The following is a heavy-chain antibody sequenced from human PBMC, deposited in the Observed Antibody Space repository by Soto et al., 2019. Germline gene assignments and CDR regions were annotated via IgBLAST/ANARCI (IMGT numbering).Heavy chain of an antibody. V-gene: IGHV1-69*01. CDR2: VIPIYDTT. CDR1: GGTFSSYA. CDR3: ARSQGSSSSLEIYYYYYYGMDV. Sequence: QVQLVQSGAEVKKPGSSVKVSCKASGGTFSSYAISWVRQAPGQGLEWMGGVIPIYDTTNYVQKFQGRVTINAAEPTSTASMELSSLRSEDTPVYYCARSQGSSSSLEIYYYYYYGMDVWGQGTMVTVSS. J-gene: IGHJ6*02. D-gene: IGHD2-2*01.